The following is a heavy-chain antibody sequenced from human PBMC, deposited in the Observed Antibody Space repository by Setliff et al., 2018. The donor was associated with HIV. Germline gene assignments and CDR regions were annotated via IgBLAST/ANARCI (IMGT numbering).Heavy chain of an antibody. CDR2: IYYGGST. V-gene: IGHV4-59*01. CDR3: ARDSDLDYSSSARWYFDL. J-gene: IGHJ2*01. D-gene: IGHD6-6*01. CDR1: GGSISSYY. Sequence: SETLSLTCTVSGGSISSYYWSWIRQPPGKGLEWIGYIYYGGSTNYNPSLKSRVTISVDTSKNQFFLKLNSVTAADTAVYYCARDSDLDYSSSARWYFDLWGRGTLVTVSS.